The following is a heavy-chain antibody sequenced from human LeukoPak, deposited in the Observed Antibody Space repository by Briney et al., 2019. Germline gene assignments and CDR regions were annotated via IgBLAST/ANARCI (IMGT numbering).Heavy chain of an antibody. CDR3: AREKDYDFWSGYSYDFDY. J-gene: IGHJ4*02. Sequence: GGSLRLSCAASGFTFSSYWMSWVRQAPGKGLEWVANIKQDGSEKYYVDSVKGRFTISRDNAKNSLYLQMNSLRAEDTAVYYCAREKDYDFWSGYSYDFDYWGQGTLVTVSS. CDR2: IKQDGSEK. CDR1: GFTFSSYW. V-gene: IGHV3-7*01. D-gene: IGHD3-3*01.